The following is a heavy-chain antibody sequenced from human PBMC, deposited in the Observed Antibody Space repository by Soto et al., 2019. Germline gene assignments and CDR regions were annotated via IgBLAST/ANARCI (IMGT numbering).Heavy chain of an antibody. V-gene: IGHV4-34*01. D-gene: IGHD2-15*01. CDR1: GGSFSGYY. Sequence: SETLSLTCAVYGGSFSGYYWSWIRQPPGKGLEWIGEINHSGSTNYNPSLKSRVTISVDTSKNQFSLKLSSVTAADTAVYYCARRKGCSGGSCYSYYYYYGMDVWGQGTTVTVSS. CDR3: ARRKGCSGGSCYSYYYYYGMDV. J-gene: IGHJ6*02. CDR2: INHSGST.